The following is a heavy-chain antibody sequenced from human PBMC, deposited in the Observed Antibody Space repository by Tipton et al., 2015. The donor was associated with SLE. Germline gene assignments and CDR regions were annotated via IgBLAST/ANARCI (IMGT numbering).Heavy chain of an antibody. D-gene: IGHD3-9*01. Sequence: LRLSCTVSGGSISSYYWSWIRQPPGKGLEWIGYIYYSGSTNYNPSLKSRVTISVDTSKNQFSLKLSSVTAADTAVYFCARDAISDAFDIWGQGTMVTVSS. J-gene: IGHJ3*02. CDR1: GGSISSYY. CDR2: IYYSGST. V-gene: IGHV4-59*12. CDR3: ARDAISDAFDI.